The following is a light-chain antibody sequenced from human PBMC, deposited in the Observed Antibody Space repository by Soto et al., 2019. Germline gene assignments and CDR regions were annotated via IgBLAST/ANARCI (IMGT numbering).Light chain of an antibody. CDR3: QTWGTGVV. Sequence: QLVLTQSPSASASLGASVKLTCTLSSGHSTYAIAWHQQQPEKGPRYLMKLNSDGSHIEGDGIPDRFSGSSSGAERYLTISSLQSEDEAAYYCQTWGTGVVFGGGTKLTVL. V-gene: IGLV4-69*01. CDR2: LNSDGSH. J-gene: IGLJ2*01. CDR1: SGHSTYA.